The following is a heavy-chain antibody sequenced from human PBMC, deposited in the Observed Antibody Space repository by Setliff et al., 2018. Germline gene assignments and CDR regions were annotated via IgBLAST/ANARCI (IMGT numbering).Heavy chain of an antibody. CDR3: ARGVRTGHLDS. J-gene: IGHJ4*02. CDR1: GGTFGDYY. Sequence: KTSETLSLTCAAYGGTFGDYYWTWIRQPPGKGLEWIGEINHSGTTNYHPSLRSRVTISVDTSKNQFSLKVTSVTAADTSVYFCARGVRTGHLDSWGQGTLVTVSS. CDR2: INHSGTT. D-gene: IGHD1-1*01. V-gene: IGHV4-34*01.